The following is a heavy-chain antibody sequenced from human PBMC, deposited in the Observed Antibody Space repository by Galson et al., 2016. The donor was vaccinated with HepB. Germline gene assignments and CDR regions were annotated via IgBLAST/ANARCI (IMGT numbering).Heavy chain of an antibody. V-gene: IGHV3-21*01. CDR1: GFTFSSYR. J-gene: IGHJ5*02. CDR2: ISSSSSYI. CDR3: ASAGRSSSGWNFDP. Sequence: SLRLSCAASGFTFSSYRMNWVRQAPGKGLEWVSFISSSSSYIYYADSVKGRFTISRDNAKNSLYLQMNSLRAEDTAVYYCASAGRSSSGWNFDPWGQGTLVTVSS. D-gene: IGHD6-19*01.